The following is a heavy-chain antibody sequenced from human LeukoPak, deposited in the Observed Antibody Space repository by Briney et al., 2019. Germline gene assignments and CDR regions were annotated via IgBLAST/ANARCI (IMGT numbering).Heavy chain of an antibody. CDR3: ARDQTGGWLFDY. CDR1: GGSFSGYY. D-gene: IGHD6-19*01. V-gene: IGHV4-34*01. J-gene: IGHJ4*02. CDR2: INHSGST. Sequence: SETLSLTCAVYGGSFSGYYWSWIRQPPGKGLEWIGEINHSGSTNYNPSLKSRVTISVDTSKNQFSLKLSSVTAADTAVYYCARDQTGGWLFDYWGQGTLVTVSS.